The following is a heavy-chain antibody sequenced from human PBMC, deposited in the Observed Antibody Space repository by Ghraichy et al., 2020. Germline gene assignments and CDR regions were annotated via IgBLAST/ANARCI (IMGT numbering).Heavy chain of an antibody. CDR2: INHSGST. CDR3: ARAGVTYYDFWSGYYPPTRYMDV. D-gene: IGHD3-3*01. V-gene: IGHV4-34*01. CDR1: GGSFSGYY. J-gene: IGHJ6*03. Sequence: ETLSLTCAVYGGSFSGYYWSWIRQPPGKGLEWIGEINHSGSTNYNPSLKSRVTISVDTSKNQFSLKLSSMTAADTAVYYCARAGVTYYDFWSGYYPPTRYMDVWGKGTTVTVSS.